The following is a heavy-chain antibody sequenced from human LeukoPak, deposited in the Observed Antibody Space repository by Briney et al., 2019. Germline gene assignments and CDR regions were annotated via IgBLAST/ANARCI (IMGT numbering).Heavy chain of an antibody. CDR1: GFTFNSYA. V-gene: IGHV3-23*01. CDR3: GKTTTGYSSGRYPGWPVDY. CDR2: IFGSGGSA. Sequence: PGGSLRLSCAASGFTFNSYAMYWVRQAPGMGLEWVSGIFGSGGSAHYADSVKGRFTISRDNSKNTVYLQMDSLRVEDAAVYYCGKTTTGYSSGRYPGWPVDYWGQGTLVTVSS. J-gene: IGHJ4*02. D-gene: IGHD6-19*01.